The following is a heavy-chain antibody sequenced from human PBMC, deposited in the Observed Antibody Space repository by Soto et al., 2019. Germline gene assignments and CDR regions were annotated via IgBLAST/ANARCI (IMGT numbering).Heavy chain of an antibody. CDR3: SQQTVVVPAARIDY. CDR1: GFTFSSYA. D-gene: IGHD2-2*01. J-gene: IGHJ4*02. Sequence: EVQLLESGGGLVQPGGSLRLSCAASGFTFSSYAMSWVRQAPGKGLEWVAALSGSGGSTYYADSVKGRVTISRDNSKNKEYLQMNSLRAEDTAVDYFSQQTVVVPAARIDYWGQGTLVTVSS. V-gene: IGHV3-23*01. CDR2: LSGSGGST.